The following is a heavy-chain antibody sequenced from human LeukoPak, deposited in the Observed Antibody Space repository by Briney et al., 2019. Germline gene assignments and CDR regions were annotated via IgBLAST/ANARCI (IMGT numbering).Heavy chain of an antibody. CDR1: GFGFGNYA. J-gene: IGHJ5*01. CDR3: VKDPRDTYGTNWFVS. CDR2: ISGTGGAT. V-gene: IGHV3-23*01. Sequence: GGPLRLSCVASGFGFGNYAIGGVGQAPGKGGRWVSQISGTGGATWYAGFARDRFTISRDNSKKTLYLQMSGLRVEDTAMYYCVKDPRDTYGTNWFVSWGQGTLLIVSS. D-gene: IGHD2-21*01.